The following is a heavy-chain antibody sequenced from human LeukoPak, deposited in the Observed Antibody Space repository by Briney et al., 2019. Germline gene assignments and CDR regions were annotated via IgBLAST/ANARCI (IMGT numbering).Heavy chain of an antibody. CDR2: MNPNSGNT. CDR1: GYTFTSYD. D-gene: IGHD2-21*02. Sequence: GASVKVSCKASGYTFTSYDINWVRQAPGQGLEWMGWMNPNSGNTGYAQKFQGRVTITADKSTSTAYMELSSLRSEDTAVYYCARVGGRSLTATGAFDIWGQGTMVTVSS. J-gene: IGHJ3*02. CDR3: ARVGGRSLTATGAFDI. V-gene: IGHV1-8*01.